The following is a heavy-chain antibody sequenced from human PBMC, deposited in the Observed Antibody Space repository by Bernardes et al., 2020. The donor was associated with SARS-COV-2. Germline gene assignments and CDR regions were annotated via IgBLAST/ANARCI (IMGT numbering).Heavy chain of an antibody. CDR3: ARDKLVQGCYFDY. J-gene: IGHJ4*02. CDR1: GFTFSSYG. Sequence: GGSLRLSCAASGFTFSSYGMHWVRQAPGKGLEWVAVIWYDGSNKYYADSVKGRFTISRDNSKNTLYLQMNSLRAEDTAVYYCARDKLVQGCYFDYWGQGTLVTVSS. V-gene: IGHV3-33*08. CDR2: IWYDGSNK. D-gene: IGHD6-13*01.